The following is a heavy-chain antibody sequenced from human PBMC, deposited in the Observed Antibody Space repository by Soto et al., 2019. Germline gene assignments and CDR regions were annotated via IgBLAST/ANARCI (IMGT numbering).Heavy chain of an antibody. D-gene: IGHD2-21*02. CDR2: INAGNGNT. CDR1: GYTFTSYA. Sequence: QVQLVQSGAEEKKPGASVKVSCKASGYTFTSYAMHWVRQAPGQRLEWMGWINAGNGNTKYSQKSQGRVTITRDTSASTGYMELSSLRSEDTAVDYCARSIVVVTALDYWGQGTLVTVSS. CDR3: ARSIVVVTALDY. J-gene: IGHJ4*02. V-gene: IGHV1-3*05.